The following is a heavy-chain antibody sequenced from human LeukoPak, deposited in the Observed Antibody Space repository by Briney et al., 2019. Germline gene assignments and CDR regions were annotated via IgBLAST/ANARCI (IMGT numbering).Heavy chain of an antibody. CDR3: ARDGDAIVVVPAARLTPLDY. D-gene: IGHD2-2*01. CDR1: GYTFTSYA. J-gene: IGHJ4*02. CDR2: ISAYNGNT. V-gene: IGHV1-18*01. Sequence: ASVKVSCKASGYTFTSYAISWVRQAPGQGLEWMGWISAYNGNTNYAQKLQGRVTMTTDTSPSTAYMELRSMRSDDTAVYYCARDGDAIVVVPAARLTPLDYWGQGTLVTVSS.